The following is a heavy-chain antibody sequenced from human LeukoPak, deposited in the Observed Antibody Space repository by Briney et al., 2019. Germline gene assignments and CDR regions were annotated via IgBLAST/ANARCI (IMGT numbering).Heavy chain of an antibody. J-gene: IGHJ6*02. CDR3: ARGAPSGYYYYGMDV. CDR1: GGSISSGGYS. V-gene: IGHV4-30-2*01. CDR2: IYHSGST. D-gene: IGHD7-27*01. Sequence: SETLSLTCAVSGGSISSGGYSWSWIRQPPGKGLEWIGYIYHSGSTYYNPSLKSRVTISVDRSKNQFSLKLSSVTAADTAVCYCARGAPSGYYYYGMDVWGQGTTVTVSS.